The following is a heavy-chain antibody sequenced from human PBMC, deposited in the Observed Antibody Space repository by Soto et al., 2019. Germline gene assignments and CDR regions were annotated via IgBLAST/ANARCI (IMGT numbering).Heavy chain of an antibody. D-gene: IGHD3-10*01. CDR3: ARDRGWFDP. J-gene: IGHJ5*02. CDR1: GFTFSSFW. V-gene: IGHV3-7*01. Sequence: GGSLRLSCAASGFTFSSFWMTWVRQAPGKGLEWVANIKQDGSEKHHVASVRGRFTIFRDNSKNSLYLEMSSLRPEDTAIYYCARDRGWFDPWGQGTLVTVSS. CDR2: IKQDGSEK.